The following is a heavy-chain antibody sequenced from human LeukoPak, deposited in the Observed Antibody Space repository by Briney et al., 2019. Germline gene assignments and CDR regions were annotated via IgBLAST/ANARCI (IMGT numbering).Heavy chain of an antibody. CDR1: GYTFTGYY. Sequence: ASVKVSCKASGYTFTGYYMHWVRQAPGQGLEWMGRINPNSGGTNYAQKFQGRVTMTRDTSISTAYMELSRLRSDDTAVYYCASETVVVPAAGYYYYGMDVWGQGTMVTVSS. CDR2: INPNSGGT. V-gene: IGHV1-2*06. D-gene: IGHD2-2*01. CDR3: ASETVVVPAAGYYYYGMDV. J-gene: IGHJ6*02.